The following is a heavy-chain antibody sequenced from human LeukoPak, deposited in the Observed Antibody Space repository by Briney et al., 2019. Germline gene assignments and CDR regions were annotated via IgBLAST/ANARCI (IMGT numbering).Heavy chain of an antibody. D-gene: IGHD3-10*01. V-gene: IGHV1-18*01. J-gene: IGHJ4*02. CDR1: GYTFTSYG. CDR3: ARRHPGALSYYFDY. Sequence: ASVKVSCKASGYTFTSYGISWVRQAPGQGLEWMGWISAYNGNTNYAQKFQGRVTITADESTSTAYMELSSLRSKDTAVYYCARRHPGALSYYFDYWGQGTLVTVSS. CDR2: ISAYNGNT.